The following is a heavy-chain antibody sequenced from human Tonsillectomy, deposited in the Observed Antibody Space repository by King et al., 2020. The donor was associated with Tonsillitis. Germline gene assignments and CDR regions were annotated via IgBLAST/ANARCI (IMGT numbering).Heavy chain of an antibody. CDR3: AKRFRSNSGAFDY. Sequence: VQLVESGGGLVQPGESLRLSCAASGFTFSNYAMSWVRQAPGKGLELVSGISNIDEITYYTDSVKGRFTISRDNSKSTLYLLMTSLRAEDTAIYYCAKRFRSNSGAFDYWGQGTLVSVSS. D-gene: IGHD2-21*01. CDR2: ISNIDEIT. J-gene: IGHJ4*02. CDR1: GFTFSNYA. V-gene: IGHV3-23*04.